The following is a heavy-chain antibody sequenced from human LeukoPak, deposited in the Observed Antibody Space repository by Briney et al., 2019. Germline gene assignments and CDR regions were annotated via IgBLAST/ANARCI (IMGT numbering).Heavy chain of an antibody. CDR3: ARGDYGDPDYFDY. CDR2: ISAYNGNT. D-gene: IGHD4-17*01. V-gene: IGHV1-18*04. J-gene: IGHJ4*02. CDR1: GYTFTGYY. Sequence: ASVKVSCKASGYTFTGYYMHWVRQAPGQGLEWMGWISAYNGNTNYAQKLQGRVTMTTDTSTSTAYMELRSLRSDDTAVYYCARGDYGDPDYFDYWGQGTLVTVSS.